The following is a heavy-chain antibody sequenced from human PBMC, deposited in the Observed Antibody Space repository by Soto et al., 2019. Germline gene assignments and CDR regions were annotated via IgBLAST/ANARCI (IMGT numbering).Heavy chain of an antibody. Sequence: SQTLSLTCAISGDSVSSNSAAWNWIRQSPSRGLEWLGRTYYRSKWYNDYAVSVKSRITINPDTSKNQFSLQLNSVTPEDTDVYYCEREFPSYESRDSYLYYWGEGALVTVSS. CDR1: GDSVSSNSAA. CDR3: EREFPSYESRDSYLYY. CDR2: TYYRSKWYN. V-gene: IGHV6-1*01. J-gene: IGHJ4*02. D-gene: IGHD3-16*01.